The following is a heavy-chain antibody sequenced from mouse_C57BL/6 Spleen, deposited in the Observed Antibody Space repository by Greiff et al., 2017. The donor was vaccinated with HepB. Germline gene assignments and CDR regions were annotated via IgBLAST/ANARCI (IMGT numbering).Heavy chain of an antibody. J-gene: IGHJ2*01. Sequence: EVKLVEPGGDLVKPGGSLKLSCAASGFTFSSYGMSWVRQTPDKRLEWVATISSVGSYTYYPDSVKGRFTITRDNAKNTLYLQMSSLKSEDRAMYYCARHDLGGSNYVSQYYFDYWGQGPTLTVSS. CDR2: ISSVGSYT. CDR3: ARHDLGGSNYVSQYYFDY. D-gene: IGHD1-1*01. CDR1: GFTFSSYG. V-gene: IGHV5-6*01.